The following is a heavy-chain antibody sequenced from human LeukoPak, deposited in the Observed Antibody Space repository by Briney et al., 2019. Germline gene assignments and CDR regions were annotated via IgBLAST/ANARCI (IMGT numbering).Heavy chain of an antibody. Sequence: GESLKISCEASGYSFTNYWIAWVRPLPGKGLEWMGITYPGASDTTYSKSFQGQATISADKSSSTAYLQWSSLQATDTAMYYCARQLPHAVAGCDYWGQGTLVTLSS. CDR3: ARQLPHAVAGCDY. CDR2: TYPGASDT. CDR1: GYSFTNYW. D-gene: IGHD6-19*01. J-gene: IGHJ4*02. V-gene: IGHV5-51*01.